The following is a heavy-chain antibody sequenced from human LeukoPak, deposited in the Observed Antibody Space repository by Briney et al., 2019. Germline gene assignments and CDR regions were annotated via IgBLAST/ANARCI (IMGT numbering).Heavy chain of an antibody. J-gene: IGHJ6*03. CDR1: GGSISSGDYY. CDR3: ARVYGVVITYYYYMDV. Sequence: SQTLSLTCTVSGGSISSGDYYWSWIRQPPGKGLEWIGYIYYSGSTYYNPSLKSRVTISVDTSKNQFSLKLSSVTAADTAVYYCARVYGVVITYYYYMDVWGKGTTVTVPS. D-gene: IGHD3-3*01. V-gene: IGHV4-30-4*08. CDR2: IYYSGST.